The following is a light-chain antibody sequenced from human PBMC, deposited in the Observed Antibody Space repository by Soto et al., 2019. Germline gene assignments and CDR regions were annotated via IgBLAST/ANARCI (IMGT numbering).Light chain of an antibody. CDR1: QSVTSSF. V-gene: IGKV3-20*01. CDR3: QHYGSSPWT. J-gene: IGKJ1*01. Sequence: EIVLTQSPGTLSLSLGERATLSCRASQSVTSSFLAWYQQKPGQAPRLLIYGASSRATGIPDRFSGSGSGADFTLTISRLEPEDFALYYYQHYGSSPWTFGQGTKVEI. CDR2: GAS.